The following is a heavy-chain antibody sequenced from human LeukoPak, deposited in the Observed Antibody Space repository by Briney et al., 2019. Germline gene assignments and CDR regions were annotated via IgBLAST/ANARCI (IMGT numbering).Heavy chain of an antibody. D-gene: IGHD2-2*01. CDR3: ATDLFPYCSSTSCYRAFDY. CDR2: FDPEDGET. Sequence: GASVKVSCKVSGYTLTELSMHWVRQAPGKGLEWMGGFDPEDGETIYAQKFQGRVTMTEDTSTDTAYMELSSLRSEDTAVYYCATDLFPYCSSTSCYRAFDYWGQGTLVTVSS. J-gene: IGHJ4*02. CDR1: GYTLTELS. V-gene: IGHV1-24*01.